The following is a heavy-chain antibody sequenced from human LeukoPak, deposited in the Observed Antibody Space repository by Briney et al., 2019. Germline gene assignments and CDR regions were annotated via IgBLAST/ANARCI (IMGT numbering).Heavy chain of an antibody. CDR1: GFTFSSYW. Sequence: GGSLRLSCAASGFTFSSYWMHWVRQAPGKGLVWVSRSNSDGSTTNYADSVKGRFTISIDNARNTLFLQMNSLRAEDTAVCYCARANLGAFDVWGQGTMVTVSS. J-gene: IGHJ3*01. CDR3: ARANLGAFDV. V-gene: IGHV3-74*01. CDR2: SNSDGSTT. D-gene: IGHD4/OR15-4a*01.